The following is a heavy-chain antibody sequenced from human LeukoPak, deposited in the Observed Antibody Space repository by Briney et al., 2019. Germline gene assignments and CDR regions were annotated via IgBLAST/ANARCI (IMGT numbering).Heavy chain of an antibody. J-gene: IGHJ4*02. CDR1: GGSISSSYW. CDR2: IYHSGST. V-gene: IGHV4-4*02. Sequence: SETLSLTCAVSGGSISSSYWWSWVRQSPGKGLEWIGEIYHSGSTNYNPSLKSRVTISVDKSKNHFSLKLSFVTAADTAVYYCARGEFDGGVYFDYWGQGTLVTVSS. D-gene: IGHD3-16*01. CDR3: ARGEFDGGVYFDY.